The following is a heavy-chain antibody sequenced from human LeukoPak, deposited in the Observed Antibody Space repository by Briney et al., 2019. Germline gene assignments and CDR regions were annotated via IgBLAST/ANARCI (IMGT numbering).Heavy chain of an antibody. Sequence: SETLSLTCSVSGASINNYYWSWIRQPAGKGLEWIGRTYIDGNTNYTPSLKSRVTISLDKSRNEVSLKLTSVTAADTAVYYCARVYSSGWDWGQGTLVTVSS. CDR3: ARVYSSGWD. CDR1: GASINNYY. CDR2: TYIDGNT. J-gene: IGHJ4*02. V-gene: IGHV4-4*07. D-gene: IGHD6-19*01.